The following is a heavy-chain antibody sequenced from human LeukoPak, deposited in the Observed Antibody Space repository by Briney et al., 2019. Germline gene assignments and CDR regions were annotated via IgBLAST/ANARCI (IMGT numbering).Heavy chain of an antibody. D-gene: IGHD5-24*01. Sequence: SGGSLRLSCAASGFTFSSYGMHWVRQAPGKGLEWVAVIWYDGSNKYYADPVKGRFTISRDNSKNTVYLQMNSLRAEDTAVYYCARDNSLGWFDPWGQGTLVTVSS. CDR3: ARDNSLGWFDP. V-gene: IGHV3-33*01. J-gene: IGHJ5*02. CDR2: IWYDGSNK. CDR1: GFTFSSYG.